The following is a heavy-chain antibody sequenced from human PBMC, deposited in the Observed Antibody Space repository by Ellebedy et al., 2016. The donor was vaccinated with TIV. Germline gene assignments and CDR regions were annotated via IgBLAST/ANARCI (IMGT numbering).Heavy chain of an antibody. CDR2: INQDGSGR. V-gene: IGHV3-7*01. Sequence: GESLKISCVASRFSFNSYWMSWVRQAPGKGLEWVSNINQDGSGRYYVDSVKGRFAISRDNAKNSLYLQMDSLRAEDTAVYYCARDGSYGDYLSPRHALDIWGQGTTVTVSS. J-gene: IGHJ3*02. CDR3: ARDGSYGDYLSPRHALDI. CDR1: RFSFNSYW. D-gene: IGHD4-17*01.